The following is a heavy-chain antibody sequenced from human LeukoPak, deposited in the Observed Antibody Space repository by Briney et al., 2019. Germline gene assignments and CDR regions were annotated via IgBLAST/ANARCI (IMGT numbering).Heavy chain of an antibody. J-gene: IGHJ4*02. CDR1: GYTFIGYY. CDR3: ASPIQLWSYPDY. CDR2: INPNSGGT. Sequence: ASVKVSCKASGYTFIGYYMHWVRQAPGQGLEWMGWINPNSGGTNYAQKFQGRVTMTRDTSISTAYMELSRLRSDDTAVYYCASPIQLWSYPDYWGQGTLVTVSS. D-gene: IGHD5-18*01. V-gene: IGHV1-2*02.